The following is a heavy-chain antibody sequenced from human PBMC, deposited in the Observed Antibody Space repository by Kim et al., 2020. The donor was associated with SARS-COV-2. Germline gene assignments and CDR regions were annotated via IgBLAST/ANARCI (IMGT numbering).Heavy chain of an antibody. Sequence: GGSLRLSCAASGITFNDYTMNWVRQAPGKGLEWVSSISSSSRYIYYGDSVKGRFTISRDNARKSLYLQMNSLTAEDTAIYYCARAMATTVYYSAMDVWGQGTTVTVSS. CDR1: GITFNDYT. CDR3: ARAMATTVYYSAMDV. D-gene: IGHD1-26*01. V-gene: IGHV3-21*01. J-gene: IGHJ6*02. CDR2: ISSSSRYI.